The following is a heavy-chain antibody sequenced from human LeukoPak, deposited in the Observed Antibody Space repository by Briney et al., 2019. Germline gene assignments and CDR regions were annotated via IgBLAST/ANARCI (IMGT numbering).Heavy chain of an antibody. CDR3: TTGGGNLDY. D-gene: IGHD4-23*01. J-gene: IGHJ4*02. CDR1: GFTFSNAW. V-gene: IGHV3-15*07. CDR2: IKSKTGGGTT. Sequence: GGSLRLSCAASGFTFSNAWMNWVRQAPGKGLEWVGRIKSKTGGGTTDYAAPVKGRFTISRDDSKNTLYLQMNSLKTEDTAVYYCTTGGGNLDYWGQGTLVTVSS.